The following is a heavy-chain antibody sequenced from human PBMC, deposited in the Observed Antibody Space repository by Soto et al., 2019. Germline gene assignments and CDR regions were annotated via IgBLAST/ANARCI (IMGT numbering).Heavy chain of an antibody. V-gene: IGHV2-5*02. D-gene: IGHD6-13*01. CDR1: GFSLSTSGVG. Sequence: QITLKESGPTLVKPTQTLTLTCTFSGFSLSTSGVGVGWIRQTPGKALEWLALIYWDDDKRYSPSLKTRLTINKDTSKNQVVLAMSNMDPVDTATSFCAYRQEYRSSWNSGWFDPWGQGTLVIVSS. J-gene: IGHJ5*02. CDR3: AYRQEYRSSWNSGWFDP. CDR2: IYWDDDK.